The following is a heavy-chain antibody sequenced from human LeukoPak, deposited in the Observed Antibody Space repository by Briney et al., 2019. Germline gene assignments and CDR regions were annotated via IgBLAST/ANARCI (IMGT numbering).Heavy chain of an antibody. V-gene: IGHV1-8*03. CDR2: INPNSGNT. Sequence: ASVKVSCKASGNTFTTYDINWVRQATGQGLEWMGWINPNSGNTAYAQKFQGRVTITRITSISTVYMELSSLRSEDTAVYYCARGPPTAQYFQHWGQGTLVTVSS. CDR3: ARGPPTAQYFQH. D-gene: IGHD1-1*01. J-gene: IGHJ1*01. CDR1: GNTFTTYD.